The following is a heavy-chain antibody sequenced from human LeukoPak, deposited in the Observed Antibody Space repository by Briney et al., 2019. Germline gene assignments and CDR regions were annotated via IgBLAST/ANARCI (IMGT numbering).Heavy chain of an antibody. D-gene: IGHD1-26*01. CDR3: AKSLLTTASGRGRAFDI. V-gene: IGHV3-23*01. CDR2: ISASGDVT. J-gene: IGHJ3*02. CDR1: RFSFSAYP. Sequence: GGSLRLSCEASRFSFSAYPMGWVRRAPGKGLEWVSGISASGDVTFHADPLKGRFTISRDNSKNTLYLQMDSLRAEDTAKYYCAKSLLTTASGRGRAFDIWGQGTVVTVSA.